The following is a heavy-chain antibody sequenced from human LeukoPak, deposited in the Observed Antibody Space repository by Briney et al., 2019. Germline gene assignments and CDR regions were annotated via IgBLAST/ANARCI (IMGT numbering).Heavy chain of an antibody. CDR1: GFIFSNYA. CDR2: LRGEGET. Sequence: AGSLTLSCAASGFIFSNYAMSWVRQTPARGLEWVSSLRGEGETFYADSVKGRFTLSRDDSTNTVYLQLNNLRVEDTAVYCCAKANWVSSADAVWWGQGTLVTVSS. D-gene: IGHD3-16*01. J-gene: IGHJ4*02. V-gene: IGHV3-23*01. CDR3: AKANWVSSADAVW.